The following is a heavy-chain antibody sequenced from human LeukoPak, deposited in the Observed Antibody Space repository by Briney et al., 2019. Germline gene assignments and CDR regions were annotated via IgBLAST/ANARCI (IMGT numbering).Heavy chain of an antibody. V-gene: IGHV3-30*18. CDR1: GFMFGDYG. CDR2: ISNDGSII. Sequence: GGSLRLSCAASGFMFGDYGMHWVRQAPGKGLEWVAVISNDGSIIYYADSVKGRFTISRDNSKNTLHLQMNSLRPDDTAVYYCAKDGPYCGGITCYFRYFNLWGRGTLVTVSS. CDR3: AKDGPYCGGITCYFRYFNL. J-gene: IGHJ2*01. D-gene: IGHD2-21*01.